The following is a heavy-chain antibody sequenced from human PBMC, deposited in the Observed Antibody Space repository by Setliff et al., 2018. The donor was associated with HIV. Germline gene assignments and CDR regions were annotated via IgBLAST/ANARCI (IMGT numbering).Heavy chain of an antibody. J-gene: IGHJ1*01. D-gene: IGHD3-10*01. Sequence: PGGSLRLSCEASAFIFTTYGMHWVRQAPGKGLEWIAFIRYDGNDKYYADSVKGRFTISRDNSKNTLYLRMNSLRAEDTAVYYCAQAQTSVSGSYYQYLQHWGQGTLVTVSS. V-gene: IGHV3-30*02. CDR1: AFIFTTYG. CDR2: IRYDGNDK. CDR3: AQAQTSVSGSYYQYLQH.